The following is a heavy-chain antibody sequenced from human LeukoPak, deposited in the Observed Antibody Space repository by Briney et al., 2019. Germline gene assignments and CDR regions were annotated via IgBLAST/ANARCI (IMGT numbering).Heavy chain of an antibody. J-gene: IGHJ4*02. Sequence: GGSLRLSYAPSGFTFSSYAMSWVRQAPGKGLEWVAVISGGGSGTYYADSVRGRFTISRDNSKNTLYLQMNSLRAEDTAVYYCARDSQLGIFGLEYYFDYWGQGTLVTVSS. V-gene: IGHV3-23*01. CDR1: GFTFSSYA. CDR2: ISGGGSGT. D-gene: IGHD3/OR15-3a*01. CDR3: ARDSQLGIFGLEYYFDY.